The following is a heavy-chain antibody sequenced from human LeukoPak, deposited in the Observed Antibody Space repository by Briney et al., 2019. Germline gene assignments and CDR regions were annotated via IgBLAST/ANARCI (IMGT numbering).Heavy chain of an antibody. CDR3: ARVVVAATLDTAFDY. V-gene: IGHV3-21*01. CDR2: ISSSSSYI. CDR1: GFTFSSYS. J-gene: IGHJ4*02. Sequence: PGGFLRLSCAASGFTFSSYSMNWVRQAPGKGLEWVSSISSSSSYIYYADSVKGRFTISRDNAKNSLYLQMNSLRAEDTAVYYCARVVVAATLDTAFDYWGQGTLVTVSA. D-gene: IGHD2-15*01.